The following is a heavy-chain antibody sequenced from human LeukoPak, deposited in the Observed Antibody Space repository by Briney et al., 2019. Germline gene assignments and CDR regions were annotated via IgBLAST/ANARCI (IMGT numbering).Heavy chain of an antibody. V-gene: IGHV1-2*02. CDR1: ESTFTPYY. CDR3: ARDPFRYDFWSGYYRNWFDP. Sequence: ASVKVSCTPSESTFTPYYMHWVRQAPGQGLEWMGWINPNSGGTNYAQKFQGRVTMTRDTSISTAYMELSRLRSDDTAVYYCARDPFRYDFWSGYYRNWFDPWGQGTLVTVSS. J-gene: IGHJ5*02. D-gene: IGHD3-3*01. CDR2: INPNSGGT.